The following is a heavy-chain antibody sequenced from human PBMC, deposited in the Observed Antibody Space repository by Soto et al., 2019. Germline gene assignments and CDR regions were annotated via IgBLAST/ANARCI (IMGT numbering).Heavy chain of an antibody. CDR2: IIPILGIA. Sequence: QVQLVQSGAEVKKPGSSVKVSCKASGGTFSSYTISWVRQAPGQGLEWMGRIIPILGIANYAQKFQGRVTITADKSTSTAYMELSSLRSEDTAVYYWARTMVRGVNGMDVWGQGTTVTVSS. D-gene: IGHD3-10*01. V-gene: IGHV1-69*02. CDR3: ARTMVRGVNGMDV. CDR1: GGTFSSYT. J-gene: IGHJ6*02.